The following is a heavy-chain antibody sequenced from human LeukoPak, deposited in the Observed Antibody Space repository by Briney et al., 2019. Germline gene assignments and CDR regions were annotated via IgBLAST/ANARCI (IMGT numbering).Heavy chain of an antibody. CDR3: AKEGYYYDSRE. J-gene: IGHJ4*02. Sequence: GGSLRLSCAASGFTFTSYAMSWVRQAPGKGLEWVSTISGSGGSTYYADSVKGRFTISRDNSKNTLYLQMNSLKAEDTAVYYCAKEGYYYDSREWGQGTLVTVSS. CDR2: ISGSGGST. D-gene: IGHD3-22*01. V-gene: IGHV3-23*01. CDR1: GFTFTSYA.